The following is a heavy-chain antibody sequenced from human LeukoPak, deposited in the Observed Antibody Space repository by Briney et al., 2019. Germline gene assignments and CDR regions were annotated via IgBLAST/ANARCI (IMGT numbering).Heavy chain of an antibody. Sequence: PSETLSLTCTVSGGSISSYYWSWIRQPPGKGLEWIGYIYYSGSTNYNPSLKSRVTISVDTSKNQFSLKLSSVTAADTAVYYCAREGLLWFGESQTGFDPWGQGTLVTVSS. V-gene: IGHV4-59*01. CDR3: AREGLLWFGESQTGFDP. CDR1: GGSISSYY. CDR2: IYYSGST. J-gene: IGHJ5*02. D-gene: IGHD3-10*01.